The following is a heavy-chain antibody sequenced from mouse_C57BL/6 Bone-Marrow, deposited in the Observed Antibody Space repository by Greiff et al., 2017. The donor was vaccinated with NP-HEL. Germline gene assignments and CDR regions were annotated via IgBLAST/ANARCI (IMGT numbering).Heavy chain of an antibody. CDR3: AKGPSFDWYFDV. CDR1: GYTFTSYT. J-gene: IGHJ1*03. D-gene: IGHD1-2*01. Sequence: QVTLKVSGAELARPGASVKMSCKASGYTFTSYTMHWVKQRPGQGLEWIGYINPSSGYTKYNQKFKDKATLTADKSSSTAYMQLSSLTSEDSAVYYCAKGPSFDWYFDVWGTGTTVTVSS. CDR2: INPSSGYT. V-gene: IGHV1-4*01.